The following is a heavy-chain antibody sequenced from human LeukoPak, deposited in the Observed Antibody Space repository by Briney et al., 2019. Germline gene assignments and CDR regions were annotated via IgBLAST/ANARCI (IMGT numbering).Heavy chain of an antibody. CDR3: ARQASALRYHYNYLDV. V-gene: IGHV3-30*07. J-gene: IGHJ6*03. Sequence: PGGSLRLSCLASAFTFGSHAMHWVRQAPGKGLEWVAFVSPDGSGEYYVGSVKGRFTISRDNSKNTLYLQMSSLRLDDTAIYYCARQASALRYHYNYLDVWGTGATVTVSS. CDR1: AFTFGSHA. CDR2: VSPDGSGE. D-gene: IGHD2-15*01.